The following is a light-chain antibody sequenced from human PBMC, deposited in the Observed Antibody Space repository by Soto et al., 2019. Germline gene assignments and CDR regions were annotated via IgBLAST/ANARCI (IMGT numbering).Light chain of an antibody. J-gene: IGKJ1*01. CDR3: QQYNSYSPT. Sequence: DIQMTQSPSTLSASVGDIVTISCRASQSISVWLAWYQQKAGKAPNLMIYKASRLESGVPSRFSGSGSETEFTLTISGLQPGDAATYYCQQYNSYSPTLGQGTKVDI. V-gene: IGKV1-5*03. CDR1: QSISVW. CDR2: KAS.